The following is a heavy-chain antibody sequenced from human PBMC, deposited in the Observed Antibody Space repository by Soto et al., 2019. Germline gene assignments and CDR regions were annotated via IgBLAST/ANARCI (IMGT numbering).Heavy chain of an antibody. V-gene: IGHV3-23*01. CDR2: ISGSGGST. CDR3: AKVQDYFDSSGDD. CDR1: GFTFSSYA. J-gene: IGHJ4*02. Sequence: EVQLLESGGGLVQPGGSLRLSCAASGFTFSSYAMSWVRQAPGKGLEWVSAISGSGGSTYYAEKFQGRVTMTRDTSTSTVYMELSSLRSEDTAVYYCAKVQDYFDSSGDDWGQGTLVTVSS. D-gene: IGHD3-22*01.